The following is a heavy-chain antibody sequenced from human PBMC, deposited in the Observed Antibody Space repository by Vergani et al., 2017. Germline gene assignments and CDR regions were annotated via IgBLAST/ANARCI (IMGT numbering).Heavy chain of an antibody. D-gene: IGHD3-22*01. J-gene: IGHJ6*03. CDR2: INHSGST. CDR3: ARTGKTYYYDSSGYYWEYYYYYYMDV. Sequence: QVQLQQWGAGLLKPSETLSLTCAVYGGSFSGYYWSWIRQPPGTGLEWIGEINHSGSTNYNPSLKSRVTISVDTSKNQFAQKLSSVTAADTAVYYCARTGKTYYYDSSGYYWEYYYYYYMDVWGKGTTVTVSS. V-gene: IGHV4-34*01. CDR1: GGSFSGYY.